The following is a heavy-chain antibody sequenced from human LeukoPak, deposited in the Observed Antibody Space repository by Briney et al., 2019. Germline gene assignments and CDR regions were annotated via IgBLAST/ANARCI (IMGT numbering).Heavy chain of an antibody. CDR1: GGSFSGYY. CDR3: ARVANVVVPAARYNWFDP. V-gene: IGHV4-34*01. J-gene: IGHJ5*02. CDR2: ISHSGST. Sequence: PSETLSLTCAVYGGSFSGYYWSWIRQPPGKGLEWVGGISHSGSTNYNPSLKSRVTISVDTSKNQFSLKLSSVTAADTAVYYCARVANVVVPAARYNWFDPWGQGTLVTVPS. D-gene: IGHD2-2*01.